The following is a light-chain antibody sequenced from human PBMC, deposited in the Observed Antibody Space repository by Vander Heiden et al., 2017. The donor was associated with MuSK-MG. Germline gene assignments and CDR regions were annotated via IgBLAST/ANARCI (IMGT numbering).Light chain of an antibody. CDR1: NIGSKS. V-gene: IGLV3-21*04. CDR2: YDS. J-gene: IGLJ2*01. Sequence: SSVLTQPPSGSVAPGTTARSTCWGNNIGSKSVHWYQQKPGQAPLLVIYYDSDRPSAIPERFSGSNSGDTATLTISRVEAGDEAGYYCQVWDSSSDHPVFGGGTKLTVL. CDR3: QVWDSSSDHPV.